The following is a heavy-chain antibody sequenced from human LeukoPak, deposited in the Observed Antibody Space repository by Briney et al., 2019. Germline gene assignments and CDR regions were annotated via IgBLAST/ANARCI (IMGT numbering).Heavy chain of an antibody. CDR2: ISWNSGSI. D-gene: IGHD2-15*01. J-gene: IGHJ3*02. Sequence: PGGSLRLSCAASGFTFDDYAMHWVRQAPGKGLEWVSGISWNSGSIGYADSVKGRFTISRDNAKNSLYLQMNSLRAEDTAVYYCLVVVAAIDAFDIWGQGTMVTVSS. CDR1: GFTFDDYA. CDR3: LVVVAAIDAFDI. V-gene: IGHV3-9*01.